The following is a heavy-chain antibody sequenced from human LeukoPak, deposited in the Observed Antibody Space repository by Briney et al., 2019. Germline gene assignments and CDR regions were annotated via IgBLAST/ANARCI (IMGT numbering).Heavy chain of an antibody. CDR3: ARDMYSGTYGH. V-gene: IGHV1-2*02. J-gene: IGHJ4*02. Sequence: ASVKLSRKASGYTFSGSYMHWVRQAPGQGLEWMGWINPNSGVTKYAEKFQGRVTMTRDTSINTAYMEMSGLRSDDTAVYYCARDMYSGTYGHWGQGTLTTVSS. CDR2: INPNSGVT. CDR1: GYTFSGSY. D-gene: IGHD1-26*01.